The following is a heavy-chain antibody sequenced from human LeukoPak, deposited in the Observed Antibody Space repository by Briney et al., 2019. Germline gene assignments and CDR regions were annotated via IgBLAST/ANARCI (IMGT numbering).Heavy chain of an antibody. Sequence: EASVKVSCKTSGYTFTGYYMHWVRQAPGQGLEWMGWFYPKSGGTNYPQKFQGRVTMTRDTSISTAYMELSSLRSDDTAVYYCARLWGKYDAFDIWGQGTMVTVSS. CDR2: FYPKSGGT. J-gene: IGHJ3*02. V-gene: IGHV1-2*02. D-gene: IGHD7-27*01. CDR1: GYTFTGYY. CDR3: ARLWGKYDAFDI.